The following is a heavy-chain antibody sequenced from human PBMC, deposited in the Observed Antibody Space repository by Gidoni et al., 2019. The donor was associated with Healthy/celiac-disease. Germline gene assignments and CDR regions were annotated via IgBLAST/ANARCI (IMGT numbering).Heavy chain of an antibody. J-gene: IGHJ4*02. Sequence: QVQLVESGGGVVQPGRSLRLPCAASGFTFSSYAMHWVRQAPGKGLEWVAVISYDGSNKYYADSVKGRFTISRDNTKNTLYLQMNSLRAEDTAVYYCARDHYGDYFDYWGQGTLVTVSS. CDR2: ISYDGSNK. V-gene: IGHV3-30-3*01. D-gene: IGHD4-17*01. CDR3: ARDHYGDYFDY. CDR1: GFTFSSYA.